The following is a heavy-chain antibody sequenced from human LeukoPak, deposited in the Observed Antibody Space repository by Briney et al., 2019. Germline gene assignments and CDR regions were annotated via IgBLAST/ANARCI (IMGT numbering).Heavy chain of an antibody. CDR1: GFTFSSYG. J-gene: IGHJ3*02. CDR2: IWYDGSNK. CDR3: ARRYYYDSSGPNRRSKDAFDI. V-gene: IGHV3-33*01. Sequence: PGGSLRLSCAASGFTFSSYGMHWVRQAPGKGLEWVAVIWYDGSNKYYADSVKGRFTISRDNSKNTLYLQMNSLRAEDTAVYYCARRYYYDSSGPNRRSKDAFDIWGQGTMVTVSS. D-gene: IGHD3-22*01.